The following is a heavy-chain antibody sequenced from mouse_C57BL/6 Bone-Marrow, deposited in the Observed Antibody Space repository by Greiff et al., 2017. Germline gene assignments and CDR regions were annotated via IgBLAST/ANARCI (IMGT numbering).Heavy chain of an antibody. Sequence: VQLQQSGAELVRPGASVKLSCTASGFNIKDDYMHWVKQRPEQGLEWIGWIAPENGDTEYASKFQGKATLTADTSSNTASLQLSSLTSEDTAVYYCITGHYYGISYVGGYFDVWGTGTTVTVSS. CDR3: ITGHYYGISYVGGYFDV. CDR2: IAPENGDT. V-gene: IGHV14-4*01. J-gene: IGHJ1*03. D-gene: IGHD1-1*01. CDR1: GFNIKDDY.